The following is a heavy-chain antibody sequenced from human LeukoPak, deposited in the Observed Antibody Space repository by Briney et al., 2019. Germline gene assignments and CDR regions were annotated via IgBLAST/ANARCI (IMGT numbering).Heavy chain of an antibody. V-gene: IGHV3-23*01. CDR2: MSGSGGST. CDR3: AKQRGMANGAPDY. J-gene: IGHJ4*02. D-gene: IGHD5-24*01. CDR1: GFTFSNYA. Sequence: PGGSLRLSCAASGFTFSNYAMSWVRQAPGKGLEWVSIMSGSGGSTYYADSVKGRFSISRDNSKNTLYLQMNSLRAGDTAVYYCAKQRGMANGAPDYWGQGTLVTVSS.